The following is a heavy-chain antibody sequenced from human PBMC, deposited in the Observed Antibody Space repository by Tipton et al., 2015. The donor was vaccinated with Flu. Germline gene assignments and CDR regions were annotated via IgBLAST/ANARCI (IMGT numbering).Heavy chain of an antibody. Sequence: GLVKPSETLSLTCTVSDDSITYYYWSWIRQPPGKGLEWIGYIYYSGGTNYNPSLQSRLSISVDSSKNQLSLKLTSVTAADTAVYYCARARAPYYYYAMDVWGQGATVTV. CDR1: DDSITYYY. D-gene: IGHD3-10*01. CDR3: ARARAPYYYYAMDV. J-gene: IGHJ6*02. CDR2: IYYSGGT. V-gene: IGHV4-59*01.